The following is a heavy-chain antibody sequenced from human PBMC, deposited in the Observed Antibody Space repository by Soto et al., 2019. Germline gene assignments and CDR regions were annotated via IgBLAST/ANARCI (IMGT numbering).Heavy chain of an antibody. CDR3: ARSVVSSTRFDP. J-gene: IGHJ5*02. D-gene: IGHD6-13*01. V-gene: IGHV3-11*06. CDR2: ISSRTSHT. Sequence: QVQLVESGGGLVRPGGSLRLSCAASGFTFSDASMNWIRQVPGKGLEWVSYISSRTSHTNYADSVKGRFTISRDDAKSSLFLHMNSLRAEDTAVYYCARSVVSSTRFDPWGQGTLVPVSS. CDR1: GFTFSDAS.